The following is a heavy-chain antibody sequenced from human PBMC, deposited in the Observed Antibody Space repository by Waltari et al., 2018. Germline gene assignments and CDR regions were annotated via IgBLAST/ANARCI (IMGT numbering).Heavy chain of an antibody. CDR2: IKQDGSQK. J-gene: IGHJ6*02. Sequence: EVQLVESGGGLVQPGGSLTLSCAASGFPFSGYWMCWFRQAPGKGLEWVANIKQDGSQKYDVDSVKGRFTISRDNAKNSLHLQMNSLRDEDTAVYYCAKVIRPKAYYYYYGMDVWGQGTTVTVSS. V-gene: IGHV3-7*01. CDR1: GFPFSGYW. D-gene: IGHD2-21*01. CDR3: AKVIRPKAYYYYYGMDV.